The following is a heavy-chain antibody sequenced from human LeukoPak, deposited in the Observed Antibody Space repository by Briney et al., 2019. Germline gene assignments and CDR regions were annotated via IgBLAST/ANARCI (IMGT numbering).Heavy chain of an antibody. V-gene: IGHV3-9*01. CDR2: ISWNSGRI. Sequence: GRSLRLSCAASGFTFDDYAMHCVRQAPGKGLEWVSGISWNSGRIGYADSVKGRFTISRDNAKNSLYLQMHSLRAEDTALYYCAKVLPKYCSGGTCYSYPNFDYWGQGTLVTVSS. CDR3: AKVLPKYCSGGTCYSYPNFDY. CDR1: GFTFDDYA. D-gene: IGHD2-15*01. J-gene: IGHJ4*02.